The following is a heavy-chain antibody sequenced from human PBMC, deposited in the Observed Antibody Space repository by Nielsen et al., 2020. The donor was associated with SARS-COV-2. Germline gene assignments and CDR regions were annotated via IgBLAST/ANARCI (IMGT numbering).Heavy chain of an antibody. V-gene: IGHV3-23*01. D-gene: IGHD1-26*01. CDR2: ISGSGGST. Sequence: WIRQPPGKGLEWVSAISGSGGSTYYADSVKGRLTISRDNSKNTLYLQMNSLRAEDTAVYYCAKRGGGVGANYYYYYGMDVWGQGTTVTVSS. CDR3: AKRGGGVGANYYYYYGMDV. J-gene: IGHJ6*02.